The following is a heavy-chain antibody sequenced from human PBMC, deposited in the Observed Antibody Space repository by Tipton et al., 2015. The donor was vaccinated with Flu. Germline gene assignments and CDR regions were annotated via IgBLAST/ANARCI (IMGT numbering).Heavy chain of an antibody. CDR1: GGSFSGYY. CDR2: INQSGST. D-gene: IGHD2-15*01. J-gene: IGHJ3*02. V-gene: IGHV4-34*01. Sequence: TLSLTCAVYGGSFSGYYWSWIRQPPGKGLEWIGEINQSGSTNYNASLKSPVTISVDTSKNQFSLKLSSVTAADTAVYYCARGLGVVVAVAFDIWGPRDNDHRLL. CDR3: ARGLGVVVAVAFDI.